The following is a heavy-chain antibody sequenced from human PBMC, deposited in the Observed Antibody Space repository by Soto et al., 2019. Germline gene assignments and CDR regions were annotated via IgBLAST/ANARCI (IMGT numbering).Heavy chain of an antibody. V-gene: IGHV4-31*02. J-gene: IGHJ1*01. D-gene: IGHD2-8*02. CDR2: IYHSGNT. CDR3: ASVLYWEGDRRDF. Sequence: WSGSGGTTTPCCNYGCWIRQQKGKGLEWIGNIYHSGNTYYNPSLKSRLTISVDTSKNHFSLMVDSVTAADTAVYYCASVLYWEGDRRDF. CDR1: GGTTTPCCNY.